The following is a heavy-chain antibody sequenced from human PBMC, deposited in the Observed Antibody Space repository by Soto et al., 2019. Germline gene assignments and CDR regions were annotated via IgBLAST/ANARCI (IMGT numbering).Heavy chain of an antibody. CDR2: IYYSGST. J-gene: IGHJ6*02. Sequence: SETLSLTCTVSGGSISSGDYLWSWIRQPPGKGLEWIGYIYYSGSTYYSPSLKSRVAISVDTSKNQFSLKLSSVTAADTAVYYCARVRSSWLYYYYYGMDVWGQGTTVTVSS. D-gene: IGHD6-13*01. CDR3: ARVRSSWLYYYYYGMDV. V-gene: IGHV4-30-4*01. CDR1: GGSISSGDYL.